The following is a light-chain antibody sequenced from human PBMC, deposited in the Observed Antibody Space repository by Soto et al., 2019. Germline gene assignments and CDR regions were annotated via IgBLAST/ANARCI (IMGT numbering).Light chain of an antibody. CDR3: QAWDSSIL. Sequence: SYELTQPPSVSVSPGQTASITCSGDKLGDKYASWYQQKPGQSPVLLIYEDNKRPSGNPERFSGSSSGNTATLTISGTQTMDEADYYCQAWDSSILFGGGTKLTVL. CDR2: EDN. CDR1: KLGDKY. V-gene: IGLV3-1*01. J-gene: IGLJ2*01.